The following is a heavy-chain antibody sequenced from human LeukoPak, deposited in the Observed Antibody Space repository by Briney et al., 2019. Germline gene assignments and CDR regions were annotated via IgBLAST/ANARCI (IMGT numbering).Heavy chain of an antibody. J-gene: IGHJ4*02. V-gene: IGHV4/OR15-8*01. CDR3: ARSHDHLWGNYPDY. D-gene: IGHD3-16*02. CDR1: GGSIDSTNW. Sequence: PSETLSLTCDVSGGSIDSTNWWNWVRQPPGKGLEWIGEIHHDGRINYNPSLKSRVTLSVDKSKNQFSLRLNSVTAADTAMYYCARSHDHLWGNYPDYWGQGTLVTISS. CDR2: IHHDGRI.